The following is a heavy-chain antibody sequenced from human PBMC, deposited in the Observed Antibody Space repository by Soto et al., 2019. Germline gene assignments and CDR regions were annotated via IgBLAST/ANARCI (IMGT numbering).Heavy chain of an antibody. J-gene: IGHJ3*01. Sequence: PSETLSLTGTVSVGSRNNYNWNWIRQSAGTGLEWIGRIYSSGKTYYNPSLKSRVTLSLDMLNNQISLKVTSVTAADTAMYYCARERTYQMFGDDALDFWGLGTMVTVSS. CDR1: VGSRNNYN. CDR2: IYSSGKT. D-gene: IGHD2-2*01. CDR3: ARERTYQMFGDDALDF. V-gene: IGHV4-4*07.